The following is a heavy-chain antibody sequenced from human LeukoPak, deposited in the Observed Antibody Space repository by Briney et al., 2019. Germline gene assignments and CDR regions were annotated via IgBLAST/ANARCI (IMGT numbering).Heavy chain of an antibody. V-gene: IGHV1-2*04. Sequence: GAPVKVSCKASGYTFTGYYMHWVRQAPGQGLEWMGWINPNSGGTNYAQKFQGWVTMTRDTSISTAYMELSRLRSDDTAVYYCARSPPPGSLSGEGFDYWGQGTLVTVSS. J-gene: IGHJ4*02. CDR1: GYTFTGYY. CDR2: INPNSGGT. CDR3: ARSPPPGSLSGEGFDY. D-gene: IGHD3-10*01.